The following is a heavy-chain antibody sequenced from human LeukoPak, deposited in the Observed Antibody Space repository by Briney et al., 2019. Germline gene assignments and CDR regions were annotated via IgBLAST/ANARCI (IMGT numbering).Heavy chain of an antibody. D-gene: IGHD2/OR15-2a*01. Sequence: PGGSLRLSCAASGFTFSSYWMHWVRQAPGKGLEWVSRINSDGSGTSYADSVKGRFTISRDNAKNTLYLQMNSLRAEDTAVYYCATDGPYFAGEASDWGQGTLVTVSS. CDR1: GFTFSSYW. J-gene: IGHJ4*02. CDR3: ATDGPYFAGEASD. V-gene: IGHV3-74*01. CDR2: INSDGSGT.